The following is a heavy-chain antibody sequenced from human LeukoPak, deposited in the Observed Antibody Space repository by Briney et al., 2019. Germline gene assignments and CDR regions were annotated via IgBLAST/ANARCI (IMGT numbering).Heavy chain of an antibody. CDR2: IYYSGST. CDR3: ARGSPWELLTDYGMDV. J-gene: IGHJ6*02. V-gene: IGHV4-59*01. Sequence: SETLSLTCTVSGGSISSYYWSWIRQPPGKGLEWIGYIYYSGSTNYNPSLKSRITISVDTSKNQFSLKLSSVTAADTAVYYCARGSPWELLTDYGMDVWGQGTTVTVSS. D-gene: IGHD1-26*01. CDR1: GGSISSYY.